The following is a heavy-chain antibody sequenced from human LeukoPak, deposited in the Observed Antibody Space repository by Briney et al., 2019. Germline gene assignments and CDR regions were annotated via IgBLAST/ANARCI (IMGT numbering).Heavy chain of an antibody. CDR1: GGTFSSYA. V-gene: IGHV1-46*01. J-gene: IGHJ6*02. Sequence: ASVKVSCKASGGTFSSYAISWVRQAPGQGLEWMGIINPSGGSTSYAQKFQGRVTMTRDTSTSTVYMELSSLRSEDTAVYYCARDRPVYYYYGMDVWGQGTTVTVSS. CDR3: ARDRPVYYYYGMDV. CDR2: INPSGGST.